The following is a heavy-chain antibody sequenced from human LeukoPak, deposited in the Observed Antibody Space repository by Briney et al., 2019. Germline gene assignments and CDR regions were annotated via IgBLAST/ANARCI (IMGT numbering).Heavy chain of an antibody. CDR1: GFTFRSYW. CDR3: ARRYFDWFLGAGGSLDI. CDR2: IKQDGSEK. Sequence: PGGSPRLSCAGSGFTFRSYWMHWVRQAPGKGLEWVANIKQDGSEKYYVDSVKGRFTISSDNANDSVYLQMNSLRAEDTAVYYCARRYFDWFLGAGGSLDIWGQGTMVTVSS. J-gene: IGHJ3*02. V-gene: IGHV3-7*01. D-gene: IGHD3-9*01.